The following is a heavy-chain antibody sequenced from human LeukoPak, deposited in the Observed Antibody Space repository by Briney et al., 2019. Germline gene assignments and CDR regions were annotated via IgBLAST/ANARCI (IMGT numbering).Heavy chain of an antibody. Sequence: SETLSLTCTVSGGSFSSSSYYWGWIRQPPGRGLEWLGNIYYSGSTLYNPSLKSRVTISVNTSKNQFSLKLSSVTAADTAVYYCARSFLAVAGTSFDYWGQGTLVTVSS. J-gene: IGHJ4*02. CDR3: ARSFLAVAGTSFDY. CDR1: GGSFSSSSYY. CDR2: IYYSGST. D-gene: IGHD6-19*01. V-gene: IGHV4-39*07.